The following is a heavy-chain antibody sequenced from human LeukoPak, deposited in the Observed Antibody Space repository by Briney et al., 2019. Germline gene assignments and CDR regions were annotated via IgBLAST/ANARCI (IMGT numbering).Heavy chain of an antibody. CDR3: ARAQPVGYDSSGYYPPPLD. CDR1: GFTFDDYG. V-gene: IGHV3-20*04. D-gene: IGHD3-22*01. Sequence: GGSLRLSCAASGFTFDDYGMSWVRQAPGKGLEWVSGINWNGGSTGYADSVKGRFTISRDNAKNSLYLQMNSLRAEDTALYYCARAQPVGYDSSGYYPPPLDWGQGTLVTVSS. J-gene: IGHJ4*02. CDR2: INWNGGST.